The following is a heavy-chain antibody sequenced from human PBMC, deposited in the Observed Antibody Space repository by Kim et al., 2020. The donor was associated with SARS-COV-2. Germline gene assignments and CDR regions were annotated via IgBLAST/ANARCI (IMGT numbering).Heavy chain of an antibody. Sequence: AQKFQGRVTITADKSTSTAYMELSSLRSEDTAVYYCAREGDYYDSSGYGLWGQGTLVTVSS. V-gene: IGHV1-69*04. J-gene: IGHJ4*02. CDR3: AREGDYYDSSGYGL. D-gene: IGHD3-22*01.